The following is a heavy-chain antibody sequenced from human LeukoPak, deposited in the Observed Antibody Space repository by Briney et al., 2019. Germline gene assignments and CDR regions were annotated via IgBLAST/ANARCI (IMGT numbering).Heavy chain of an antibody. CDR3: ARVGSGWYWDY. Sequence: SETLSLTCTVSGGSISSYYWSWIRQPPGKGLEWIGSIYYSGSTYYNPSLKSRVTISVDTSKNQFSLKLSSVTAADTAVYYCARVGSGWYWDYWGQGTLVTVSS. J-gene: IGHJ4*02. V-gene: IGHV4-59*05. D-gene: IGHD6-19*01. CDR1: GGSISSYY. CDR2: IYYSGST.